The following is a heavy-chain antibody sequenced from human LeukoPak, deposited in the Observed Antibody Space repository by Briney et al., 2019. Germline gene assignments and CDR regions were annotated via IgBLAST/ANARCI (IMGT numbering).Heavy chain of an antibody. J-gene: IGHJ3*02. V-gene: IGHV3-7*01. CDR1: GFTFSRYW. Sequence: GGSLRLSCAASGFTFSRYWMSWVRQAPGKGLEWVANIKEDGSEKYYVDSVKGRFTISRDNAKKSLYLQMNSLRAEDTAVYYCARDQVLAMIGVLQGAFDIRGQGTMVTVSS. CDR2: IKEDGSEK. CDR3: ARDQVLAMIGVLQGAFDI. D-gene: IGHD3-22*01.